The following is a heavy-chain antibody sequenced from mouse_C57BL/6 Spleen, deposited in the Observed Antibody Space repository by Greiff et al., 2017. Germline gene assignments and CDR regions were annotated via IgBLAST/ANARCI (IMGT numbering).Heavy chain of an antibody. CDR3: ARGATVVGAMDD. Sequence: QVQLQQPGAELVMPGASVKLSCKASGYTFTSYWMNWVKQRPGQGLEWIGEIDPSDSYTNYNQKFKGKSTLTVDKSSSTAYMQHSSLTSEDSAVYYCARGATVVGAMDDRGQGASVTVSS. J-gene: IGHJ4*01. D-gene: IGHD1-1*01. V-gene: IGHV1-69*01. CDR2: IDPSDSYT. CDR1: GYTFTSYW.